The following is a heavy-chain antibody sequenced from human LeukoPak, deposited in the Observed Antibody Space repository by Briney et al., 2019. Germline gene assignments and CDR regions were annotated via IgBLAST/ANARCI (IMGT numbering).Heavy chain of an antibody. CDR2: ISGSGGST. CDR3: AKGYDSSGYFGY. Sequence: PGGSLRLSCAASGFTFSSYAMSWVRQAPGKGLEWVSAISGSGGSTYYADSVKGRFTISRDNSKNTLYLQMNSLRDEDTAVYYCAKGYDSSGYFGYWGQGTLVTVSS. J-gene: IGHJ4*02. V-gene: IGHV3-23*01. CDR1: GFTFSSYA. D-gene: IGHD3-22*01.